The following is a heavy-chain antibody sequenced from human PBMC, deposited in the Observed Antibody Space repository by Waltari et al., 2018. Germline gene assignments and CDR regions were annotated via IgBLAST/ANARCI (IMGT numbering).Heavy chain of an antibody. CDR2: ISSSSSYI. Sequence: EVQLVESGGGLVKPGGSLRLSCAASGFTFSSYSMHWVRQSPGKGLEWVSSISSSSSYIYYADSVKGRFTISRDNAKNSLYLQMNSLRAEDTAVYYCASLVGVEHWYFDLWGRGTLVTVSS. V-gene: IGHV3-21*01. CDR3: ASLVGVEHWYFDL. CDR1: GFTFSSYS. D-gene: IGHD3-3*01. J-gene: IGHJ2*01.